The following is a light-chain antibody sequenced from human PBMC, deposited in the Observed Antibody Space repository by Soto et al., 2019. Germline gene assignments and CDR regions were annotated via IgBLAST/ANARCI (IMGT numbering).Light chain of an antibody. V-gene: IGKV1-5*01. J-gene: IGKJ1*01. CDR2: DAS. CDR3: HQYNTLSP. Sequence: DIQMTQSPSTLSASVGDRVIITCRASQSISGWLAWYQQKPEKAPKLLIYDASSLESGVPSRFSGSGSETEFTLTISSLLPDDFATYYCHQYNTLSPFGQGTKVEIK. CDR1: QSISGW.